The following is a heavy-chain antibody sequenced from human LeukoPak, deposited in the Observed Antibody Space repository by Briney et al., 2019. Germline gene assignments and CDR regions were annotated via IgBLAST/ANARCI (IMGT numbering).Heavy chain of an antibody. J-gene: IGHJ4*02. CDR2: MYLSGTT. V-gene: IGHV4-4*02. CDR1: GDSINSLDL. D-gene: IGHD1-26*01. Sequence: PSETLSLTCTVSGDSINSLDLGSWVRQPPGEGLGWIGEMYLSGTTHSNPSVKSRVTISIDKSKNQFFLNLSSVTAADTAVYYCAGLVGRYSSGLYYYYFDYWGQGTLVTVSS. CDR3: AGLVGRYSSGLYYYYFDY.